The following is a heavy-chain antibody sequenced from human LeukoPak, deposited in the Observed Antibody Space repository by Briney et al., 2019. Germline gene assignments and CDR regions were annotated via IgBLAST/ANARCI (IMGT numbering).Heavy chain of an antibody. CDR3: ARAPRPYYYYMDV. Sequence: GGSLRPSCAASGFTFSSYWMSWVRQAPGKGLEWVANIKQDGSEKYYVDSVKGRFTISRDNAKNSLYLQMNSLRAEDTAVYYCARAPRPYYYYMDVWGKGTTVTVSS. V-gene: IGHV3-7*04. CDR1: GFTFSSYW. CDR2: IKQDGSEK. J-gene: IGHJ6*03.